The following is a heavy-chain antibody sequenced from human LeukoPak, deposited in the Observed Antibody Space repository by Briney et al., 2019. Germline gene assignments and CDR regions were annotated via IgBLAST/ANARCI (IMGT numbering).Heavy chain of an antibody. V-gene: IGHV1-69*05. J-gene: IGHJ5*02. CDR2: IIPIFGTA. CDR3: ARGGRVVNWFDP. CDR1: GGTFTNYA. D-gene: IGHD2-2*01. Sequence: SVKVSCKASGGTFTNYAISWVRQAPGQGLEWMGGIIPIFGTANYAQKFQGRVTMTRNTSISTAYMELSSLRSEDTAVYYCARGGRVVNWFDPWGQGTLVTVSS.